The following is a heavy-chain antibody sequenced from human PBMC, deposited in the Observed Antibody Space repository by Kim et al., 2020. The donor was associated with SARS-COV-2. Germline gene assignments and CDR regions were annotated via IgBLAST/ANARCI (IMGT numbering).Heavy chain of an antibody. CDR3: ARARGIVVVTAGGYFDY. Sequence: SETLSLTCTVSGGSISSGGYYWSWIRQHPGKGLEWIGYIYYSGSTYYNPSLKSRVTISVDTSKNQFSLKLSSVTAADTAVYYCARARGIVVVTAGGYFDYWGQGTLVTVSS. D-gene: IGHD2-21*02. J-gene: IGHJ4*02. CDR2: IYYSGST. V-gene: IGHV4-31*03. CDR1: GGSISSGGYY.